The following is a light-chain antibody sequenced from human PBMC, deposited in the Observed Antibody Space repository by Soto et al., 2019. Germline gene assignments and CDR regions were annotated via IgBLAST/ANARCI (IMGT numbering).Light chain of an antibody. CDR2: EVS. J-gene: IGLJ1*01. CDR1: SSDVGDYNY. V-gene: IGLV2-14*01. CDR3: SSYTSSSTLGV. Sequence: QSALTQPASVSGSPGQSITISCTGTSSDVGDYNYVSWYQQHPGKAPKIMIYEVSNRPSGVSNRFSGSKSGNTASLTISGLQAEDEADYYCSSYTSSSTLGVFGTGTKVTVL.